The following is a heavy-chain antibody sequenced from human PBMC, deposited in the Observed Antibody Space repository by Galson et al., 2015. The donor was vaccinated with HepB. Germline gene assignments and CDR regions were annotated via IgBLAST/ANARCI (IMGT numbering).Heavy chain of an antibody. V-gene: IGHV1-24*01. CDR1: GYTLTELS. Sequence: SVKVSCKVSGYTLTELSMHWMRQAPGKGLEWMGGFDPEDGETIYAQKFQGRVTMTEDTSTDTAYMELSSLRSEDTAVYYCATDRVGYCSSTSCYLREFDYWGQGTLVTVSS. CDR2: FDPEDGET. J-gene: IGHJ4*01. CDR3: ATDRVGYCSSTSCYLREFDY. D-gene: IGHD2-2*01.